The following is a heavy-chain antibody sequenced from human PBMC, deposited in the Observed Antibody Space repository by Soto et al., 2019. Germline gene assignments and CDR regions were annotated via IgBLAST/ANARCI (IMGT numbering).Heavy chain of an antibody. CDR2: VGGSGATT. CDR3: AKRGGGYSYGFDF. D-gene: IGHD5-18*01. J-gene: IGHJ4*02. CDR1: GFTFSSYA. Sequence: EVQLLESGGGLVQPGGSLRLSCVASGFTFSSYAMTWVRQAPGKGLEWVSCVGGSGATTYYADSVKGRFTVSRDNSKHTLYLQMNSLRAEDTAVYYCAKRGGGYSYGFDFWGQGTLVTVSS. V-gene: IGHV3-23*01.